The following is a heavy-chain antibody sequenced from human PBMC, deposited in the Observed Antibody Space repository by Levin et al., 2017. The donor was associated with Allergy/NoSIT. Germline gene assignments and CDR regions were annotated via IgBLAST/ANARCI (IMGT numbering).Heavy chain of an antibody. V-gene: IGHV5-51*01. J-gene: IGHJ6*03. CDR3: ARHRFSDHSSAPSVHYYDLDV. Sequence: GESLKISCEVAGYSFTTYWIGWVRQMPGKGLEWMGIIYPADSDTRYSPSFQGQVTISADKSISTAYLQWRSLKASDTAIYYCARHRFSDHSSAPSVHYYDLDVWGKGTTVTVSS. D-gene: IGHD6-25*01. CDR1: GYSFTTYW. CDR2: IYPADSDT.